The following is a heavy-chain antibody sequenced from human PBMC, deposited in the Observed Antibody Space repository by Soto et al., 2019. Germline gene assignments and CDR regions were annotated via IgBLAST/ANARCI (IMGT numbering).Heavy chain of an antibody. Sequence: SETLSLTCAVSCGSISSGNWWSWVRQPPGKGLEWIGEIYHSGSTNYNPSLKSRVTISVDKSKNQFSLKLSSVTAADTAVYYCARPSPYYYYGMDVWGQGTTVTVSS. V-gene: IGHV4-4*02. CDR1: CGSISSGNW. CDR2: IYHSGST. J-gene: IGHJ6*02. CDR3: ARPSPYYYYGMDV.